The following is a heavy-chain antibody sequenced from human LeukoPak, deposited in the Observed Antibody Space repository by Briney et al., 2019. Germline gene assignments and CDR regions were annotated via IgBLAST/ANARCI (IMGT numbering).Heavy chain of an antibody. Sequence: ASVKVSCKVSGYTLTELSMHWVRQAPGKGLEWMGGFDPEDGETIYAQKFQGRATMTEDTSTDTAYMELSSLRSEDTAVYYCATASWRWLQFSFDYWGQGTLVTVSS. V-gene: IGHV1-24*01. CDR3: ATASWRWLQFSFDY. CDR1: GYTLTELS. CDR2: FDPEDGET. D-gene: IGHD5-24*01. J-gene: IGHJ4*02.